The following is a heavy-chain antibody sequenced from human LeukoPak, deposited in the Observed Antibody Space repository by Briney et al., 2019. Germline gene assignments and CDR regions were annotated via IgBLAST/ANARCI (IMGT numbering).Heavy chain of an antibody. J-gene: IGHJ6*03. CDR3: ARGAYSSGWYYYYYYMDV. CDR2: INPNSGGT. V-gene: IGHV1-2*02. CDR1: GYTFTGYY. Sequence: EASVKVSCKASGYTFTGYYMHWVRQAPGQGLEWMGWINPNSGGTNYAQMFQGRVTMTRDTSISTAYMELSRLRSDDTAVYYCARGAYSSGWYYYYYYMDVWGKGTTVTISS. D-gene: IGHD6-19*01.